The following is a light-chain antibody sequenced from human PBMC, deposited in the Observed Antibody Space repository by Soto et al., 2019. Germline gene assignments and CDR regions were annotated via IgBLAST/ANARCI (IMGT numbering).Light chain of an antibody. V-gene: IGLV2-14*01. J-gene: IGLJ1*01. CDR2: EVT. CDR1: SGYIGSYNR. CDR3: SSYTNINTRACV. Sequence: QSVLTQPASVSGSPGQSITISCTGTSGYIGSYNRVSWYQQHPGKAPKLIIYEVTDRPSGVSNRFSGSKSGNTASLTISGLQAEDEAEYYCSSYTNINTRACVFGTGPKLTVL.